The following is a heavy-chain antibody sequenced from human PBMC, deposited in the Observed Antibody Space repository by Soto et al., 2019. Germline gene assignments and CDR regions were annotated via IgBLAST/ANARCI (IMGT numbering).Heavy chain of an antibody. V-gene: IGHV1-2*04. D-gene: IGHD6-13*01. CDR2: INPNSGGT. Sequence: QVQLVQSGAEVKKPGASVKVSCKASGYTFTGYYMHWVRQAPGQGLEWMGWINPNSGGTNYAQKFQGWVTMTREPSIRTACMALSRLRSDDTAVYYCARGSWRNNWFDPWGQGTLVTVSS. CDR1: GYTFTGYY. CDR3: ARGSWRNNWFDP. J-gene: IGHJ5*02.